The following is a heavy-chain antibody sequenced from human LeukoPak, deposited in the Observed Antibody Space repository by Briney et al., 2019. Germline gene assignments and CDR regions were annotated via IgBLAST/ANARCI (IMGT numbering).Heavy chain of an antibody. V-gene: IGHV5-10-1*01. Sequence: GESLKISSKGSGYSFTSYWISWVRQMPGKGLEWMGRIDPSDSYTNYSPSFQGHVTISADKSISTAYLQWSSLKASDTAMYYCATNVGIAVADPDAFDIWGQGTMVTVSS. CDR2: IDPSDSYT. CDR1: GYSFTSYW. D-gene: IGHD6-19*01. CDR3: ATNVGIAVADPDAFDI. J-gene: IGHJ3*02.